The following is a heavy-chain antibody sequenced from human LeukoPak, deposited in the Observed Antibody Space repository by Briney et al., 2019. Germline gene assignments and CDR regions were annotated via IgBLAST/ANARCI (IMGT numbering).Heavy chain of an antibody. Sequence: SGPTLVNPTQTLTLTCTFSGFSLSTSGVGVGWIRQPPGKALEWLALIYWNDDKRYSPSPKSRLTITKDTSKNQVVLTMTNMDPVDTATYYCAHLADFWSGYFYFDYWGQGTLVTVSS. V-gene: IGHV2-5*01. D-gene: IGHD3-3*01. CDR2: IYWNDDK. CDR1: GFSLSTSGVG. J-gene: IGHJ4*02. CDR3: AHLADFWSGYFYFDY.